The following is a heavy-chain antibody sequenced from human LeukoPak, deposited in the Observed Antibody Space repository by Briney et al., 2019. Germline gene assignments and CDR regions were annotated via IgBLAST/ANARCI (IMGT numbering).Heavy chain of an antibody. J-gene: IGHJ5*02. CDR2: ISGSGDDT. D-gene: IGHD6-19*01. Sequence: PGGSLRLSCAAFGFTFSTSAMNWVRQAPGKGLEWVSHISGSGDDTQYAGSVKGRFTISRDNSKDTLYLQMNILRGDDTAVYYGVRRQQTSGWGPLNWCDPGGQGTLVAVSS. CDR1: GFTFSTSA. V-gene: IGHV3-23*01. CDR3: VRRQQTSGWGPLNWCDP.